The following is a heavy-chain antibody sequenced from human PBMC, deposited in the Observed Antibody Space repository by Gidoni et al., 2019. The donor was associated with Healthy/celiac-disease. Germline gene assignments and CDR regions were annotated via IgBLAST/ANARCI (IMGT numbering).Heavy chain of an antibody. CDR1: GGSICSGGYS. CDR2: IYHSGST. CDR3: ARVGHSYGLDAFDI. Sequence: QLQLQESGSGLVKPSQTLSLTCAVSGGSICSGGYSWSWIRQPPGKGLEWIGYIYHSGSTYYNPSLKSRVTISVDRSKNQFSLKLSSVTAADTAVYYCARVGHSYGLDAFDIWGQGTMVTVSS. V-gene: IGHV4-30-2*01. D-gene: IGHD5-18*01. J-gene: IGHJ3*02.